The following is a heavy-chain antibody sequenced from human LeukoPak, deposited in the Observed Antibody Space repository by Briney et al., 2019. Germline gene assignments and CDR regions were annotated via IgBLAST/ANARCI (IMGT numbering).Heavy chain of an antibody. CDR1: GYTLTELS. J-gene: IGHJ4*02. CDR2: INPNSGGT. CDR3: ARWRGSWFFDY. V-gene: IGHV1-2*02. D-gene: IGHD1-26*01. Sequence: ASVTVSCKVSGYTLTELSMFWVRQAPGQGLEWMGWINPNSGGTNYAQKFQGRVTMTRDTSISTAYMELSRLRSDDTAVYYCARWRGSWFFDYWGQGTLVTVSS.